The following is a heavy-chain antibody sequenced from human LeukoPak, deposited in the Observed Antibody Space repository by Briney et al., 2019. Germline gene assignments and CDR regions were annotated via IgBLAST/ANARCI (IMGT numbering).Heavy chain of an antibody. V-gene: IGHV4-31*03. CDR2: IYYSGST. CDR1: GGSISGGGYY. Sequence: KPSETLSLTCTVSGGSISGGGYYWSWIRQHPGEGLEWIGYIYYSGSTYYNPSLKSRVTISVDTSKNQFSLKLSPVTAADTAVYYCASFPYCSGGSCYTHFDYWGQGTLVTVSS. J-gene: IGHJ4*02. D-gene: IGHD2-15*01. CDR3: ASFPYCSGGSCYTHFDY.